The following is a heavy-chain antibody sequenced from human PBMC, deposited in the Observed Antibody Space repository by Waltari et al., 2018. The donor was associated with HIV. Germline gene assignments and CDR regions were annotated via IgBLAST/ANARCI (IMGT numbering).Heavy chain of an antibody. J-gene: IGHJ4*02. CDR1: GGAINYYY. D-gene: IGHD5-12*01. CDR2: IYYSGTT. Sequence: QVQLQESGPGLVKPSETLSPTCTVSGGAINYYYWNWIRQPPGKGLEWIGYIYYSGTTNYNPSLESRVTISVDTSKNHFSLNLTSVTAADTAMYYCARHGGMATTFDYWGQGSLVTVSS. CDR3: ARHGGMATTFDY. V-gene: IGHV4-59*08.